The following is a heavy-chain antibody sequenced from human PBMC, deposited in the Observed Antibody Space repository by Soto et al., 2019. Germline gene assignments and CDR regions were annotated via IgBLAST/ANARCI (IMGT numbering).Heavy chain of an antibody. D-gene: IGHD3-3*01. Sequence: EVQLLQSGGGLVQPGGSLRLSCVDPGLSFSVYAFNWVRQAPGKGLEWVSTIGSPDQTYYADYVKGRFTISRDNSKRTVYRHMNNRKAVDTAMYYCARDGINGNGVFDWFDPWGQGCLVTVSS. CDR3: ARDGINGNGVFDWFDP. J-gene: IGHJ5*02. V-gene: IGHV3-23*01. CDR1: GLSFSVYA. CDR2: IGSPDQT.